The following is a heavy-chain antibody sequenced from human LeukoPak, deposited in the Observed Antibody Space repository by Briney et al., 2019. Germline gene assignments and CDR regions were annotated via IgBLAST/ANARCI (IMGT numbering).Heavy chain of an antibody. V-gene: IGHV6-1*01. D-gene: IGHD6-19*01. CDR3: ASTGRSGIAVAGFDY. CDR2: TYYRSKWYN. J-gene: IGHJ4*02. CDR1: GDSFSSNSAA. Sequence: SQTLSLTCAISGDSFSSNSAAWNWIRQSPSRGLEWLGRTYYRSKWYNDYAVSVKSRLTINPDTSKNQFSLQLNSVTPEDTAVYYCASTGRSGIAVAGFDYWGQGTLVTVSS.